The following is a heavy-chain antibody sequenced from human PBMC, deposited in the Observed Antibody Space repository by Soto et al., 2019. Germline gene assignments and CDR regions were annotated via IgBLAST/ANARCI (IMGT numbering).Heavy chain of an antibody. V-gene: IGHV3-48*03. CDR2: IFASSTTI. Sequence: GGSLRLSCVASGFTFSSYGMVWVRQAPGKGLEWVSYIFASSTTIYYADSVKGRFTVSRDNTQNSLFLLMNSLRAEDTAVYYCARYNYWAFDHWGQGT. J-gene: IGHJ4*02. CDR1: GFTFSSYG. CDR3: ARYNYWAFDH. D-gene: IGHD1-20*01.